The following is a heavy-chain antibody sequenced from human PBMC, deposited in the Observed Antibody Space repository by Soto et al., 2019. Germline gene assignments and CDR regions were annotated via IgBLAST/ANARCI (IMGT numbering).Heavy chain of an antibody. CDR3: ASWVLREHAFDV. D-gene: IGHD1-1*01. CDR2: LYNSLGT. CDR1: GITVSVTKY. Sequence: GGSLRLSCAASGITVSVTKYLAWVRQAPGKGLEWVSALYNSLGTYYADSVRGRFTVSRDSSENTMFLQMSSLRPEDTAVYFCASWVLREHAFDVWGLGTMVTVSS. J-gene: IGHJ3*01. V-gene: IGHV3-53*01.